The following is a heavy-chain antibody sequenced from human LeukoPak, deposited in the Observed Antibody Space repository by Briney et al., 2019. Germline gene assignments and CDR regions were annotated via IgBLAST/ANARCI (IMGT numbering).Heavy chain of an antibody. CDR1: GFTFSSYW. J-gene: IGHJ4*02. CDR3: ARAYYYDSSGYYTQ. Sequence: GGSLRLFCAASGFTFSSYWMHWVRQAPGKGLVWVSRINSDGSSTSYADSVKGRFTISRDNAKNTLYLQMNSLRAEDTAVYYCARAYYYDSSGYYTQWGQGTLVTVSS. D-gene: IGHD3-22*01. CDR2: INSDGSST. V-gene: IGHV3-74*01.